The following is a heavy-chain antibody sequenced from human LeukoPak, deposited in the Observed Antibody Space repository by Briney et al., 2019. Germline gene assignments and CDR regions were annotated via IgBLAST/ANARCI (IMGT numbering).Heavy chain of an antibody. D-gene: IGHD3-9*01. V-gene: IGHV1-2*02. CDR1: GYIFTTYF. J-gene: IGHJ4*02. CDR3: AREGGYDILTGYQDY. CDR2: FNPNNGDT. Sequence: ASVKVSCKASGYIFTTYFIHWVRQAPGQGLEWMGWFNPNNGDTNYVQKFQGRVTMARDTSISTAYMELIKLRSDDTAVYYCAREGGYDILTGYQDYWGQGTLVTVSP.